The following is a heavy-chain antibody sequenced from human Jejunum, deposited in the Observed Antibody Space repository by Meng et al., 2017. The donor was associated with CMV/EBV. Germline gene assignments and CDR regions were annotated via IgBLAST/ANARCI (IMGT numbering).Heavy chain of an antibody. CDR2: IKYSGRT. D-gene: IGHD2-2*01. V-gene: IGHV4-30-4*08. CDR3: ARTEDCSSTSCYTGFDP. CDR1: SISSGEYY. Sequence: SISSGEYYWSGIRQTSGKGLEWIGFIKYSGRTYYNPSLKSRVIISLDTSKNQFSLRLSSVTAADTAVYYCARTEDCSSTSCYTGFDPWGQGSLVTVSS. J-gene: IGHJ5*02.